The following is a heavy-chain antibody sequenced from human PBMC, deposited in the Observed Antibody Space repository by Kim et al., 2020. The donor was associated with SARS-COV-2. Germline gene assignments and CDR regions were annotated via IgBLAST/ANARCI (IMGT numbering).Heavy chain of an antibody. CDR1: GFTFSSNW. D-gene: IGHD3-10*01. CDR2: INIDGTTT. V-gene: IGHV3-74*03. Sequence: GGSLRLSCAASGFTFSSNWMHWVRQAPGKGLEWVSRINIDGTTTTYADSVNGRFTISRDNARSTLFLQLDSLRADDTAVYYCARDLVGSRDYWGQGTRVT. CDR3: ARDLVGSRDY. J-gene: IGHJ4*02.